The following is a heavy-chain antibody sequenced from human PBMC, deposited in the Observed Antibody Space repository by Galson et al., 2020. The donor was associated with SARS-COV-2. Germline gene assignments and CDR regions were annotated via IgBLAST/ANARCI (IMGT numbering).Heavy chain of an antibody. J-gene: IGHJ6*03. V-gene: IGHV3-21*01. D-gene: IGHD5-18*01. CDR3: ARDRNTYYYYMDV. CDR2: ISSSSSYI. CDR1: GFTFSSYS. Sequence: NSGGSLRLSCAASGFTFSSYSMNWVRQAPGKGLEWVSSISSSSSYIYYADSVKGRFTISRDNAKNSLYLQMNSLRAEDTAVYYCARDRNTYYYYMDVWGKGTTVTISS.